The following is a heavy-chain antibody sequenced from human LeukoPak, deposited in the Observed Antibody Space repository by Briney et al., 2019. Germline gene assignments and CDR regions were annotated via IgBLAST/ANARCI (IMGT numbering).Heavy chain of an antibody. J-gene: IGHJ3*02. D-gene: IGHD6-19*01. V-gene: IGHV4-61*02. CDR3: ARDGGSSGWPRAFDI. Sequence: SETLSLTCTVSGGSISSGSYYWSWIRQPAGKGLEWIGRIYTSGSTNYNPSLKSRVTISVDTSKNQFSLKLSSVTAADTAVYYCARDGGSSGWPRAFDIWGQGTMVTVSS. CDR2: IYTSGST. CDR1: GGSISSGSYY.